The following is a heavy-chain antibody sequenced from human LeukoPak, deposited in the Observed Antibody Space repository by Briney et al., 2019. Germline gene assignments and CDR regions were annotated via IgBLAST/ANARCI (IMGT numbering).Heavy chain of an antibody. J-gene: IGHJ6*03. CDR2: INYSGTT. CDR3: ARLSIVGATSSYYMDV. D-gene: IGHD1-26*01. CDR1: GDSFSSSSYY. Sequence: PSETLSLTCSVSGDSFSSSSYYWGWIGQPPGKGLGWYRSINYSGTTYYDPPLKSRVTISVDTSKNQFSLRLSSVTVADTAVYYCARLSIVGATSSYYMDVWGKGTTVTVSS. V-gene: IGHV4-39*01.